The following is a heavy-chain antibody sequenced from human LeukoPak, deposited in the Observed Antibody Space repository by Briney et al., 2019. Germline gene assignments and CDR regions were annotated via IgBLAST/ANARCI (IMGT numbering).Heavy chain of an antibody. Sequence: RGSLRLSCAASGFTFSSYAMSWVRQAPGKGLEWVSSISSDNRYIYYADSVRGRFTISRDNAKNSLYLQMSSLRGEDTAVYYCARDRVRDFYDSSGYYPQQYFDLWGRGTLATVSS. D-gene: IGHD3-22*01. CDR2: ISSDNRYI. V-gene: IGHV3-21*01. CDR1: GFTFSSYA. CDR3: ARDRVRDFYDSSGYYPQQYFDL. J-gene: IGHJ2*01.